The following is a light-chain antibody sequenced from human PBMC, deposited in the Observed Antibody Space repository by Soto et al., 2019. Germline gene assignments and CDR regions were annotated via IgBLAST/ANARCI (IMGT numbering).Light chain of an antibody. CDR3: SSYAGSNNLGV. CDR2: EVS. V-gene: IGLV2-8*01. Sequence: QYMLTQPPSAAGSPGQSVTISCTGTSSDVGGYNYVSWYQQHPGKAPKLMIYEVSKRPSGVPDRFSGSKSGNTASLTVSGLQAEDEADYYCSSYAGSNNLGVFGTGTKVTVL. J-gene: IGLJ1*01. CDR1: SSDVGGYNY.